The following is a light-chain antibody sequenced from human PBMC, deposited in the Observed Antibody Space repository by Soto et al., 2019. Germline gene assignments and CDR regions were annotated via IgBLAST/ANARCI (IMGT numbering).Light chain of an antibody. CDR1: QTISSNY. CDR3: QQYVSWT. J-gene: IGKJ1*01. V-gene: IGKV3-20*01. Sequence: EIVLTQSSGSLSVSPGERATLSYRASQTISSNYLAWYQQKPGQPPSLLIYGTSSRATGIPDRFSGSGSGTDFTLTISRLEPEDSAIYYCQQYVSWTFGQGTKVEIK. CDR2: GTS.